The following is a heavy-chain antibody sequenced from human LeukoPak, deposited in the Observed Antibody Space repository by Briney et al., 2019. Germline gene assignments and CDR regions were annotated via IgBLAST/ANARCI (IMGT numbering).Heavy chain of an antibody. Sequence: GGSLRLSCAASGFTFSGYDMSWVRQAPGKGLEWVSYTSSSSSTIYYADSVKSRFTISRDNAKNSLYLQMNSLRAEDTAVYYCARGALVLRFLEWLLSTDYWGQGTLVTVSS. V-gene: IGHV3-48*04. CDR2: TSSSSSTI. D-gene: IGHD3-3*01. CDR1: GFTFSGYD. J-gene: IGHJ4*02. CDR3: ARGALVLRFLEWLLSTDY.